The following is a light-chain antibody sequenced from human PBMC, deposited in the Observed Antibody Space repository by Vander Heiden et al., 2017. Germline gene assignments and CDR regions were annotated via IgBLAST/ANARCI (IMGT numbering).Light chain of an antibody. CDR2: QDT. J-gene: IGLJ2*01. Sequence: SYALTHPPSVSASPGQTATITCSGDKLDDKYVCWYQKKPGQSAVLLIYQDTKRPSGIPGRFSGSNSGNTSTLTISGTQPLDEADYFCQAWDSNTEGDFGGGTKLTVL. V-gene: IGLV3-1*01. CDR1: KLDDKY. CDR3: QAWDSNTEGD.